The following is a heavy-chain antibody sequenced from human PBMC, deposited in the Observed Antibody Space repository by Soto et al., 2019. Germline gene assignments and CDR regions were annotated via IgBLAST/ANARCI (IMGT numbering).Heavy chain of an antibody. CDR1: GFPFSSYN. CDR3: ARDSTIFGVVIWVREPNYYYYGMDV. CDR2: VSSSSSTI. J-gene: IGHJ6*02. Sequence: GGSLTLSCAASGFPFSSYNMNWVLQAPGKGLEWVSYVSSSSSTIYYADSVKGRFTISRDNAKNSLYLQMNSLRDEDTAVYYCARDSTIFGVVIWVREPNYYYYGMDVWGQGTTVTVSS. V-gene: IGHV3-48*02. D-gene: IGHD3-3*01.